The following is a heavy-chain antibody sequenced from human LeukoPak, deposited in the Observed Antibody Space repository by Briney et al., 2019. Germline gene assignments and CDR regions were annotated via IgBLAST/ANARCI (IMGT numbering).Heavy chain of an antibody. CDR2: ISVNGGTT. D-gene: IGHD4-23*01. J-gene: IGHJ4*02. CDR3: VKGGGNVRRYFEY. CDR1: GFTFSSYA. V-gene: IGHV3-23*01. Sequence: GGSLRLSCAASGFTFSSYAMTWVRQAPGKGVEGGSSISVNGGTTYYADSVKGRFTISRDSSKNTLYLQMNSLRAEDTAVYYCVKGGGNVRRYFEYWGQGTLVTVSS.